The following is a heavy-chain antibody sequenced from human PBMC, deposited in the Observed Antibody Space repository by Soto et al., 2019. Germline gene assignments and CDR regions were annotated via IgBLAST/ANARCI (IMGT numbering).Heavy chain of an antibody. V-gene: IGHV3-21*01. CDR1: GFTFSSYS. J-gene: IGHJ6*02. D-gene: IGHD6-13*01. CDR3: ARDRGSSPHRPYYYGLDV. Sequence: GGSLRLSCAASGFTFSSYSMNWVRQAPGKGLEWVSSVSNSSSYIYYADSVTGRLTISRDNAKNSLYLQMNSLRAEDTAVYYCARDRGSSPHRPYYYGLDVWGQGTTVTVSS. CDR2: VSNSSSYI.